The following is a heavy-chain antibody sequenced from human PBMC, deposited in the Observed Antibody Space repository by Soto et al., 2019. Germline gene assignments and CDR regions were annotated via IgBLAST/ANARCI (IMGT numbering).Heavy chain of an antibody. J-gene: IGHJ6*02. CDR1: GYSFTSYW. D-gene: IGHD2-2*02. Sequence: GESLRISWKGSGYSFTSYWIGWVRQMPGKGLEWMGIIYPGDSDTRFSPSFQGQVTISADKSISTAYLQWSSLKASDTAMYYCGRHICSSISCYNTDSSYGIDVRGPGPTV. CDR2: IYPGDSDT. CDR3: GRHICSSISCYNTDSSYGIDV. V-gene: IGHV5-51*01.